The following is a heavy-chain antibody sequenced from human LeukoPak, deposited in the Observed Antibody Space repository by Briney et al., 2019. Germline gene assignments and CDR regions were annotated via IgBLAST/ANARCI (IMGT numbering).Heavy chain of an antibody. D-gene: IGHD2-15*01. J-gene: IGHJ4*02. CDR2: ISYDGSNK. CDR1: GFKFSNFG. V-gene: IGHV3-30*18. CDR3: AKALKGYCSGGSCPYFDY. Sequence: GGSLRLSCAASGFKFSNFGMHWVRQAPGKGLEWVAVISYDGSNKYYADSVKGRFTISRDNSKNTLYLQMNSLRAEDTAVYYCAKALKGYCSGGSCPYFDYWGQGTLVTVSS.